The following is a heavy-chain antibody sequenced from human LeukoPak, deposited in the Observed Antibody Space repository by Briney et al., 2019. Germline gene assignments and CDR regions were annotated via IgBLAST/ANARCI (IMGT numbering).Heavy chain of an antibody. CDR2: IYYSGST. J-gene: IGHJ3*02. Sequence: SQTLSLTCTVSGGSISSGGYYWSWIRQHPGKGLEWIGYIYYSGSTYYNPFLKSRVTISVDTSKNQFSLKLSSVTAADTAVYYCASRTYDFWSGYMAFDIWGQGTMVTVSS. CDR1: GGSISSGGYY. V-gene: IGHV4-31*03. D-gene: IGHD3-3*01. CDR3: ASRTYDFWSGYMAFDI.